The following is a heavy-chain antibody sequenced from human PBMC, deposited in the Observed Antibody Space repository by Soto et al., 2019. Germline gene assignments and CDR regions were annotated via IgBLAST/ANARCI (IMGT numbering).Heavy chain of an antibody. D-gene: IGHD6-6*01. CDR1: GYTFTSYA. J-gene: IGHJ5*02. V-gene: IGHV1-3*01. Sequence: QVQLVQSGAEVKKPGASVKVSCKASGYTFTSYAMHWVRQAPGQRLEWMGWINAGNGNTKYSQKFQGRVTITRDTSASTAYMERSSLRSEDTAVYYCARDLYSSSSPPFDHWGQGTLVTVSS. CDR2: INAGNGNT. CDR3: ARDLYSSSSPPFDH.